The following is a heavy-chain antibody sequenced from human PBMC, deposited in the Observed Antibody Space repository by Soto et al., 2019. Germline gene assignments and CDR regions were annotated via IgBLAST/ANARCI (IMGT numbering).Heavy chain of an antibody. J-gene: IGHJ6*02. Sequence: EVHLVETGGGLIQPGGSLRLSCAASGLSVSSSDMSWVRQASGKGLEWVSVIYSGGSTHDADSVKGRFTISRDNSKITVHLQMNSLRVDDTAVYFCSTSSRNEYHFAMDAWGQGTTVIVSS. CDR3: STSSRNEYHFAMDA. CDR2: IYSGGST. V-gene: IGHV3-53*02. D-gene: IGHD6-6*01. CDR1: GLSVSSSD.